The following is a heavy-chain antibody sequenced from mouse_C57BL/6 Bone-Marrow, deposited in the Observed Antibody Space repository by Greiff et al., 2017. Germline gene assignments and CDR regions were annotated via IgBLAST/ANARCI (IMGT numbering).Heavy chain of an antibody. CDR2: IYPGDGDT. Sequence: VQLQQSGAELVKPGASVKISCKASGYAFSSYWMNWVKQRPGKGLEWIGQIYPGDGDTNYNGKFKGKATLTADKSSSTAYMQLSSLTSEDSAVYFCARRGRTRAWFAYWGQGTLVTVSA. J-gene: IGHJ3*01. CDR3: ARRGRTRAWFAY. CDR1: GYAFSSYW. V-gene: IGHV1-80*01.